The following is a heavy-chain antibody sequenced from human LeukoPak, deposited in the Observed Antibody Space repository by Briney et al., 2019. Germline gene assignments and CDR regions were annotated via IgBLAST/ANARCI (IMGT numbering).Heavy chain of an antibody. V-gene: IGHV3-7*03. J-gene: IGHJ4*02. D-gene: IGHD3-16*02. Sequence: PGGSLRLPCAAALFTFGTYWMSWVGQAPEKGLEWVANINQDGSERYLADSLKCRFTVSRDNAKKSLYLEMKSLRAGDTAVCYCARVMAARSFYFDHWGQGTLVTVSS. CDR2: INQDGSER. CDR1: LFTFGTYW. CDR3: ARVMAARSFYFDH.